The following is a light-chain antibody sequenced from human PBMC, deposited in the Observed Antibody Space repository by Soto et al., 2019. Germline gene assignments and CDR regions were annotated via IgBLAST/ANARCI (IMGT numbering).Light chain of an antibody. CDR1: SSDVEANKL. J-gene: IGLJ1*01. Sequence: QSALTQPASVSGSPGQSITISCTGSSSDVEANKLVSWYQQHPGTAPRLLIYEDIRRPSGISSRFSGSKSGNTASLTISGLQSEDEADYYCISYTSDDVRYVFGTGTKVTVL. CDR3: ISYTSDDVRYV. V-gene: IGLV2-14*02. CDR2: EDI.